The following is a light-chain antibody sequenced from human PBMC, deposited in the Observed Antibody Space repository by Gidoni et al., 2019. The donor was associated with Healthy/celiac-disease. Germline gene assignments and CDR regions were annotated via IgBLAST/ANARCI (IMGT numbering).Light chain of an antibody. Sequence: DIQLTQSPCTLSLSPGEGATLACRTSKSVSSSYLAWYQQKPGQAPRLLIYGASSRATGIPERFSGSGSGTDFTLTISRLEPEDFEMYYCQQYGSSPGTFGQGTKVEIK. J-gene: IGKJ1*01. CDR2: GAS. CDR3: QQYGSSPGT. V-gene: IGKV3-20*01. CDR1: KSVSSSY.